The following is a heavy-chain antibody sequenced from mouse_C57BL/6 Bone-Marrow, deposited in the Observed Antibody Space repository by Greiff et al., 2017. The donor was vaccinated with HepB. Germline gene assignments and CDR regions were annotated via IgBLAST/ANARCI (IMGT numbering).Heavy chain of an antibody. CDR3: ARSGGFGLITTVVERDYYAMDY. Sequence: QVQLQQPGAELVMPGASVKLSCKASGYTFTSYWMHWVKQRPGQGLEWIGEIDPSDSYTNYNQKFKGKSTLTVDKSSSTAYMQLSSLTSEDSAVYYCARSGGFGLITTVVERDYYAMDYWGQGTSVTVSS. CDR2: IDPSDSYT. D-gene: IGHD1-1*01. V-gene: IGHV1-69*01. J-gene: IGHJ4*01. CDR1: GYTFTSYW.